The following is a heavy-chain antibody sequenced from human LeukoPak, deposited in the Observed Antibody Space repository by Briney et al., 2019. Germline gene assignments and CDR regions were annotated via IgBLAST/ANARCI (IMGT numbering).Heavy chain of an antibody. V-gene: IGHV3-23*01. Sequence: GGSLRLSCAASGFTFSSYAMSWVRQAPGKGLEWVSAISDSGGTTYYADSVKGRFTISRDSSKNTLFLHMNTLRAEDTAIYYCAKDRTVGASYWYFDLWGRGTLVTVSS. J-gene: IGHJ2*01. D-gene: IGHD1-26*01. CDR3: AKDRTVGASYWYFDL. CDR1: GFTFSSYA. CDR2: ISDSGGTT.